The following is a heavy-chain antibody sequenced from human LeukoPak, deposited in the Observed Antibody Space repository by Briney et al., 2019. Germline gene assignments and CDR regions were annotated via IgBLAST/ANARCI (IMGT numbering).Heavy chain of an antibody. Sequence: SETLSLTCTVSGGSISSSSYYGGWIRQSRGKGLEWIERIYSRGSTYYNPSLKSRIIVSAYKSKNQFSRMRNCVTGGGAVVYYCASDKGQYGSGTRGFTWFDHWGQGTLVTVSS. CDR2: IYSRGST. J-gene: IGHJ5*02. CDR3: ASDKGQYGSGTRGFTWFDH. CDR1: GGSISSSSYY. D-gene: IGHD3-10*01. V-gene: IGHV4-39*07.